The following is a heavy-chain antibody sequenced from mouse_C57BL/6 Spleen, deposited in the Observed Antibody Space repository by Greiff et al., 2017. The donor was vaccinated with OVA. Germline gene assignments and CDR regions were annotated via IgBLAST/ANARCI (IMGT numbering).Heavy chain of an antibody. CDR3: AREEYYYGSSYRWYFDV. J-gene: IGHJ1*03. V-gene: IGHV5-17*01. CDR2: ISSGSSTI. D-gene: IGHD1-1*01. CDR1: GFTFSDYG. Sequence: DVMLVESGGGLVKPGGSLKLSCAASGFTFSDYGMHWVRQAPEKGLEWVAYISSGSSTIYYADPVKGRFPISRDNAKNTLFLQMTSLRSEDTAMYYCAREEYYYGSSYRWYFDVWGTGTTVTVFS.